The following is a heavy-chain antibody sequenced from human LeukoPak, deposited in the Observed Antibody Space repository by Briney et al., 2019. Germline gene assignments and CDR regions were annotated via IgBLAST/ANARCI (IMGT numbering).Heavy chain of an antibody. V-gene: IGHV3-33*01. CDR1: GFTFSGYG. J-gene: IGHJ4*02. D-gene: IGHD6-13*01. CDR2: IWYDGINK. CDR3: ARDIAPGGQYYFDY. Sequence: PGGSLRLSCAASGFTFSGYGMHWVRQAPGKGLEWVAVIWYDGINKYYGDSVKGRFTISRDSSKNTLYLQMNSLRAEDTAVYYCARDIAPGGQYYFDYWGQGTLVTVSS.